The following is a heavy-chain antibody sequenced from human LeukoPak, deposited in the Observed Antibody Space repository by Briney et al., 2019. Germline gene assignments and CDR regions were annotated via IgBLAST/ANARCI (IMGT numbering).Heavy chain of an antibody. CDR1: GFTFSSYA. D-gene: IGHD3-22*01. CDR2: ISYDGSNK. CDR3: ARGGRYDSSGYLHYFDY. V-gene: IGHV3-30-3*01. J-gene: IGHJ4*02. Sequence: GGSLRLSCAASGFTFSSYAMHWVRQAPGKGLEWVAVISYDGSNKYYAGSVKGRFTISRDNSKNTLYLQMNSLRAEDTAVYYCARGGRYDSSGYLHYFDYWGQGTLVTVSS.